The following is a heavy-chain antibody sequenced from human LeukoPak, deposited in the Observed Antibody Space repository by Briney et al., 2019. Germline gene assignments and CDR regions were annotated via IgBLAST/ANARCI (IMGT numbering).Heavy chain of an antibody. V-gene: IGHV4-59*11. CDR2: IYYSGST. Sequence: PSETLSLTCTVSGGSISSHYWSWIRQPPGKGLEWIGYIYYSGSTNYNPSLKSRVTISVDTSKNQFSLKLSSVTAADTAVYYCARVGAAGYYFDYWGQGTLVTVSS. D-gene: IGHD2-15*01. CDR1: GGSISSHY. J-gene: IGHJ4*02. CDR3: ARVGAAGYYFDY.